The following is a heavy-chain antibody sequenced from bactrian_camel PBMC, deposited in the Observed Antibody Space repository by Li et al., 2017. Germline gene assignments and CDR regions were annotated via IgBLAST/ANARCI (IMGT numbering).Heavy chain of an antibody. CDR3: AAGKLGGAPYNGGYYFRLIY. Sequence: HVQLVESGGGLVQSGGSLRLSCATSGFEFSNSYMHWVRQVPGKGLEWVSSIHSDGSNTYYADSVKGRFTVSRDNSKNTVYLQMNSLKSEDTALYYCAAGKLGGAPYNGGYYFRLIYWGQGTQVTVS. D-gene: IGHD2*01. V-gene: IGHV3-2*01. CDR2: IHSDGSNT. J-gene: IGHJ4*01. CDR1: GFEFSNSY.